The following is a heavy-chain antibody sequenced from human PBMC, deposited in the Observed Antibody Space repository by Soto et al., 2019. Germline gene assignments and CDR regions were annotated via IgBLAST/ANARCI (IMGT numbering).Heavy chain of an antibody. D-gene: IGHD3-22*01. CDR1: GYTFTGYY. CDR3: ARGGTFAYDTSGYSVY. V-gene: IGHV1-2*02. J-gene: IGHJ4*02. Sequence: ASVKVSCKASGYTFTGYYMHWVRQAPGQGLEWMGWINPKSGGTLYAQKFQGRVTMTRDTSISTAYMELSRLRSDDTAVYYCARGGTFAYDTSGYSVYWGQGTLVTVSS. CDR2: INPKSGGT.